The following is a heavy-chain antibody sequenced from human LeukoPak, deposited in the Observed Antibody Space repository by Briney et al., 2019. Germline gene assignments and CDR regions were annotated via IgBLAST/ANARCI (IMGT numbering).Heavy chain of an antibody. V-gene: IGHV4-34*01. CDR2: INHSGST. D-gene: IGHD6-6*01. CDR3: ARVEASSSSTYFFDH. J-gene: IGHJ4*02. CDR1: GGSFTGYY. Sequence: SETLSLTCAVYGGSFTGYYWSWIRQPPGKGLEWIGEINHSGSTNYNPSLKSRVIISVDTFKNQFSLKLSSVTAADTAVYYCARVEASSSSTYFFDHWAQGTLVTVSS.